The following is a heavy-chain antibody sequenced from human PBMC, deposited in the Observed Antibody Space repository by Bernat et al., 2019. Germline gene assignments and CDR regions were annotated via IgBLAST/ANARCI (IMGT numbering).Heavy chain of an antibody. J-gene: IGHJ5*02. V-gene: IGHV4-39*01. Sequence: QLQLQESGPGLVKPSETLSLTCTVSGGSIGSSSYYWGWIRQPPGKGLEWIGSIYYSGSTYYNPSLKSRVTISVDTSKNQFSLKLSSVTAADTAVYYCARLEEDWFDPWGQGTLVTVSS. CDR1: GGSIGSSSYY. CDR2: IYYSGST. CDR3: ARLEEDWFDP.